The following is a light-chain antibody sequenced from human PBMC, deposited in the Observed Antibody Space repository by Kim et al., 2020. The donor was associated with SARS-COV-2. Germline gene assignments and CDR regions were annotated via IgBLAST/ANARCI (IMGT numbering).Light chain of an antibody. CDR2: DAS. V-gene: IGKV1-5*01. J-gene: IGKJ4*01. Sequence: DIQMTQSPSTLSASVGDRVTITCRASQTINNWLAWYQQKPGKAPKVLIYDASTLESGVPSRFSGSGYGTDFTLTISSLQPDEFGTYYCQQNDGRFGGGTKVDIK. CDR3: QQNDGR. CDR1: QTINNW.